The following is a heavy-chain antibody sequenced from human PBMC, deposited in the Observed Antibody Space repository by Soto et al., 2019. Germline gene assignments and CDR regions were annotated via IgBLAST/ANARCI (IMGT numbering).Heavy chain of an antibody. J-gene: IGHJ5*01. D-gene: IGHD6-19*01. CDR3: ATADRVSVAALDS. CDR1: GGSFTGSS. V-gene: IGHV4-34*01. Sequence: NPSETLSLTCTVYGGSFTGSSWSWIRQPPGKGPEWIGEINHSGSTNYNPSLKSRVTISVDTSKAQFSLRLSSMTAADTAVYYCATADRVSVAALDSWGQGTLVTVSS. CDR2: INHSGST.